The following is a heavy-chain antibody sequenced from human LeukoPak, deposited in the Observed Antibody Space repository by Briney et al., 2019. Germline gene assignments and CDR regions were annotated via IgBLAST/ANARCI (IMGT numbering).Heavy chain of an antibody. CDR2: IKQDGSEK. D-gene: IGHD3-3*02. J-gene: IGHJ3*02. CDR3: ARDLATEDAFDI. CDR1: GFAFSNYW. Sequence: GGSLRLSCAASGFAFSNYWMSWVRQAPGKGLEWVANIKQDGSEKYYVDSVKGRFTISRDNAKNSLYLQMNSLRAEDTAVYYCARDLATEDAFDIWGQGTMVTVSS. V-gene: IGHV3-7*01.